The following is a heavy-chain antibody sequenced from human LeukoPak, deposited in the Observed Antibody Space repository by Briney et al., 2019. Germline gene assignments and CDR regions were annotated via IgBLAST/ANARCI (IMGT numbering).Heavy chain of an antibody. CDR1: GYTFTSYG. J-gene: IGHJ6*03. V-gene: IGHV1-18*01. CDR3: ARVWGDYYGSGNQYYYYYYMDV. CDR2: ISGYNGNT. D-gene: IGHD3-10*01. Sequence: ASVKVSCKASGYTFTSYGFTWVRQAPGQGLEWMGWISGYNGNTNYAQKLQGRVTMTTDTSTSTAYMELTSLRSDDTAVYYCARVWGDYYGSGNQYYYYYYMDVWGKGTTVTVSS.